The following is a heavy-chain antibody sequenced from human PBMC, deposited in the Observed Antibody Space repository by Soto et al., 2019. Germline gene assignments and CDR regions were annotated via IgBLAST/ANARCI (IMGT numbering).Heavy chain of an antibody. CDR3: AHRRGGPPNV. CDR1: GVSLTSTGVG. Sequence: QITLKESGPTLMKPTQTLTLTCTLSGVSLTSTGVGVDWIRQPPGKALEWLALIYWDDDIRYSPSLKNRLTITKDISKNQVVLTLTNMDPVDTATYYCAHRRGGPPNVWGQGSLVTVSS. V-gene: IGHV2-5*02. CDR2: IYWDDDI. J-gene: IGHJ4*02. D-gene: IGHD2-8*01.